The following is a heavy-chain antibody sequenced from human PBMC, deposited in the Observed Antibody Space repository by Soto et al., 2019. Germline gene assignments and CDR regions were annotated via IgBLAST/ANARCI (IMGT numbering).Heavy chain of an antibody. J-gene: IGHJ5*02. CDR2: ISSSSSYI. V-gene: IGHV3-21*01. CDR1: GFTFSSYS. Sequence: GGSLRLSCAASGFTFSSYSMNWVRQAPGKGLEWVSSISSSSSYIYYADSVKGRFTISRDNAKNSLYLQMNSLRAEDTAVYYCAREEEKLLWFGEPRRRNWFDPWGQGTLVTVSS. D-gene: IGHD3-10*01. CDR3: AREEEKLLWFGEPRRRNWFDP.